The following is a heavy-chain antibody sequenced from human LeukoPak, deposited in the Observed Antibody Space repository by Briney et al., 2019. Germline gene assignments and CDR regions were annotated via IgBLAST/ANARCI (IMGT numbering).Heavy chain of an antibody. J-gene: IGHJ4*02. Sequence: GGSLRLSCAASGFSFSDSAIHWVRQPSGKGLEWVGRIKGKANSYATAYPASVKGRFTMSKDDSKNTAYLQMDSLKSEDTALYYCTGDLWSGYRDYWGQGTLVTVSS. D-gene: IGHD3-3*01. CDR2: IKGKANSYAT. CDR3: TGDLWSGYRDY. V-gene: IGHV3-73*01. CDR1: GFSFSDSA.